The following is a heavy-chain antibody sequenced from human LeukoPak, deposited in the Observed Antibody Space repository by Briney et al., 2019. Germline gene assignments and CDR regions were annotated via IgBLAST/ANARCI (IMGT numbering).Heavy chain of an antibody. CDR2: INLTGST. CDR3: ARGTHGYYDFWSGYSHYFDY. Sequence: PSQTLSLTCSVYGGSFSGYYCGWIRHPPGKGLEWVGEINLTGSTNYNPSLKSRVTISVHTSKNQFSLKLSSVTAADTAVYYCARGTHGYYDFWSGYSHYFDYWGQGTLVTVSS. D-gene: IGHD3-3*01. V-gene: IGHV4-34*01. CDR1: GGSFSGYY. J-gene: IGHJ4*02.